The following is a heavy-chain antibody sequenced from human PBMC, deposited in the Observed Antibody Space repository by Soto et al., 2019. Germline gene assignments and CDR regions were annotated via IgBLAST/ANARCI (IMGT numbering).Heavy chain of an antibody. CDR1: GGTFSTSA. V-gene: IGHV1-69*15. D-gene: IGHD5-12*01. J-gene: IGHJ4*02. CDR2: IIPVFGTA. Sequence: QVQLVQSGAEVRKPGSSVKVSCKASGGTFSTSAMNWVRQAPGQGLEWMGSIIPVFGTATYAQSFQGRLTITADGSTTTGYMELSSLRSEDTAVYYCAAQLNVDLDFWGQGTLLIVSS. CDR3: AAQLNVDLDF.